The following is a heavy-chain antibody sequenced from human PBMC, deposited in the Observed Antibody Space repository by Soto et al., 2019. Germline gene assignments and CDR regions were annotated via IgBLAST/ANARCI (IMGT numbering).Heavy chain of an antibody. J-gene: IGHJ3*02. CDR1: GGSISSYY. Sequence: QVQLQESGPGLVKPSETLSLTCTVSGGSISSYYWSWIRQPPGKGLEWIGNIYYSGSTNYNPSLKSRVTISVDTSKNQFSLKLSSVTAADTAVYYCARGRDIVVVVAATPTGAFDIWGQGTMVTVSS. CDR3: ARGRDIVVVVAATPTGAFDI. V-gene: IGHV4-59*01. D-gene: IGHD2-15*01. CDR2: IYYSGST.